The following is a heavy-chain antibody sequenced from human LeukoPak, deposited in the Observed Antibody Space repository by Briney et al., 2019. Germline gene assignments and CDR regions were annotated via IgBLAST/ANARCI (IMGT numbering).Heavy chain of an antibody. CDR3: AEAYSSSWYVEDAFDI. CDR1: GFTFNNYG. D-gene: IGHD6-13*01. V-gene: IGHV3-23*01. CDR2: ITGGGSGT. Sequence: PGGTLRLSCAASGFTFNNYGMSWVRQAPGKGLEWVSAITGGGSGTYYADSVKGRFTISRDNSKNTLYLQMSSLRAEDTAVYYCAEAYSSSWYVEDAFDIWGQGTMVTVSS. J-gene: IGHJ3*02.